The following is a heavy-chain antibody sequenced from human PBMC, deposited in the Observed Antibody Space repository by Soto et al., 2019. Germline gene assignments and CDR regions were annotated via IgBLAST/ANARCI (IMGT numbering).Heavy chain of an antibody. CDR1: GYSFTSYW. CDR2: IDPSDSYT. J-gene: IGHJ5*02. D-gene: IGHD3-9*01. Sequence: PGESLKISCKGSGYSFTSYWISWVRQMPGKGLEWMGRIDPSDSYTNYSPSFQGHVTISADKSISTAYLQWSSLKASDTAMYYCARHKDDILTGNWFDPWGQGTLVTVSS. V-gene: IGHV5-10-1*01. CDR3: ARHKDDILTGNWFDP.